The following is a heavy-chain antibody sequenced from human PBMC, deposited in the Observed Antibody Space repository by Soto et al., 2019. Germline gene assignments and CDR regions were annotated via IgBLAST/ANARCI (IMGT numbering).Heavy chain of an antibody. J-gene: IGHJ5*02. V-gene: IGHV3-21*01. D-gene: IGHD2-2*01. CDR3: ARDRSGDCSSTSCYGGSNWFDP. CDR2: ISSSSSYI. Sequence: EVQLVETGGGLIQPGGSLRLSCAVSGFTFSSYSMNWVRQAPGKGLEWVSSISSSSSYIYYADSVKGRFTISRDNAKNSLYLQMNSLRAEDTAVYYCARDRSGDCSSTSCYGGSNWFDPWGQGTLVTVSS. CDR1: GFTFSSYS.